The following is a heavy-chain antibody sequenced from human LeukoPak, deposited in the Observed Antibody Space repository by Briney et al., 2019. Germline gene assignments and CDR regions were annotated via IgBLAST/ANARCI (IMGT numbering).Heavy chain of an antibody. V-gene: IGHV1-69*01. CDR1: GGTFSTYS. CDR2: IIPNFGTP. Sequence: SVKVSCKASGGTFSTYSITWVRQAPGQGLEWMGGIIPNFGTPNYAQKFQGRVTITADGSTSTVYMELSSLRSEDTAVYYCARQHFLYGDYQFFDYWGQGTLVTVSS. D-gene: IGHD4-17*01. J-gene: IGHJ4*02. CDR3: ARQHFLYGDYQFFDY.